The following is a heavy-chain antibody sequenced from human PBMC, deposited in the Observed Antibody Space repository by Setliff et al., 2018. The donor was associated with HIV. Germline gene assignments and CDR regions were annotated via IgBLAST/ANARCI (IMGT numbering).Heavy chain of an antibody. J-gene: IGHJ4*02. D-gene: IGHD3-22*01. CDR3: ARDRASSGYYARFDH. CDR1: GFTFSNCN. CDR2: ISYDSRFI. V-gene: IGHV3-21*01. Sequence: GGSLRLSCAASGFTFSNCNMNWVRQAPGKGLEWVSSISYDSRFIYHADSMKGRFTISRDNAKKLVYLQMNSLRAEDTAIYYCARDRASSGYYARFDHWGQGTLVTVSS.